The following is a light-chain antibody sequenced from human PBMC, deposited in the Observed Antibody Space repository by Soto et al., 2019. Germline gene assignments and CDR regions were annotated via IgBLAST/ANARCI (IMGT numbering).Light chain of an antibody. CDR2: DVN. Sequence: QSALTQPPSASGSPGQSVTISCTGASGGVGGYNYVSWFQQHPGKAPKLMVYDVNRRPPGVPDRFFGSKSGNTASLTVSGLQAEDEADYYCVSFAGGTYVFGTGTKLTVL. CDR1: SGGVGGYNY. V-gene: IGLV2-8*01. CDR3: VSFAGGTYV. J-gene: IGLJ1*01.